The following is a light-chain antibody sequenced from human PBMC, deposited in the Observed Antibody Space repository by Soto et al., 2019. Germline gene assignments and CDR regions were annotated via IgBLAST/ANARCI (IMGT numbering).Light chain of an antibody. CDR3: SSYAGSNNVL. CDR1: SSDVGTYKY. V-gene: IGLV2-8*01. Sequence: QSALTQPPSASGSPGQSVTISCTGTSSDVGTYKYVSWYQQHPGKAPKLMIYEVSKRTSGVPDRFSASKSGNTASLTVSGLQAEDEADYYCSSYAGSNNVLFGGGTKLTVL. J-gene: IGLJ2*01. CDR2: EVS.